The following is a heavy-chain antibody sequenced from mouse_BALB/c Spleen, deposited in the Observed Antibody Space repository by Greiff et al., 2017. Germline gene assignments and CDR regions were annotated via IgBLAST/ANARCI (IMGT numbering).Heavy chain of an antibody. Sequence: VKVVESGPGLVAPSQSLSITCTVSGFSLTSYGVHWVRQPPGKGLEWLGVIWAGGSTNYNSALMSRLSISKDNSKSQVFLKMNSLQTDDTAMYYCARETGGYWYFDVWGAGTTVTVSS. CDR2: IWAGGST. CDR1: GFSLTSYG. D-gene: IGHD4-1*01. CDR3: ARETGGYWYFDV. V-gene: IGHV2-9*02. J-gene: IGHJ1*01.